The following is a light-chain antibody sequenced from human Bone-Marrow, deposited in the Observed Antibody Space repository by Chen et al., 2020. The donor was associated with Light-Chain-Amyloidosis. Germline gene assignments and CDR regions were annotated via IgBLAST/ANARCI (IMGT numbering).Light chain of an antibody. CDR1: SSNIGKNY. CDR3: AAWDGSLRGVV. V-gene: IGLV1-47*01. CDR2: NNH. Sequence: QSVLTQPPSASGTPGQRVLLSCSGSSSNIGKNYVYWYQQLPGAAPKLLIYNNHQRPSGVSDRFSGSKSGTSASLAISGLRSEDEADYHCAAWDGSLRGVVFGGGSKLTVL. J-gene: IGLJ2*01.